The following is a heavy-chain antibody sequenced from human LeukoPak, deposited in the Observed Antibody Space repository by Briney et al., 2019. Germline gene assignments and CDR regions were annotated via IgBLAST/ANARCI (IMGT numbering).Heavy chain of an antibody. V-gene: IGHV4-39*01. D-gene: IGHD4-23*01. CDR3: ARQTVVTNYFDY. Sequence: SETLSLTCTVSGGSISSSSYYWGWIRQPPGKGLEWIGSIYYSGSTYYNPSLKSRVTISVDTSKNQFSLKLSSVTAADTAVYYCARQTVVTNYFDYWGQGTLVTVSS. J-gene: IGHJ4*02. CDR2: IYYSGST. CDR1: GGSISSSSYY.